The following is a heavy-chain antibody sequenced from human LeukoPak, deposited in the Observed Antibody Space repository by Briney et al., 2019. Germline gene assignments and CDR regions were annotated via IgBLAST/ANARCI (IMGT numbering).Heavy chain of an antibody. J-gene: IGHJ4*02. V-gene: IGHV3-9*03. Sequence: GRSLRLSCAASGFTFDDYAMHWVRQAPGKGLEWVSGISWNSGSIGYADSVKGRFTISRDNAKNSLYLQMNSLRAEDMALYYCAEGYCSSTSCYGDYWGQGTLVTVSS. D-gene: IGHD2-2*01. CDR3: AEGYCSSTSCYGDY. CDR2: ISWNSGSI. CDR1: GFTFDDYA.